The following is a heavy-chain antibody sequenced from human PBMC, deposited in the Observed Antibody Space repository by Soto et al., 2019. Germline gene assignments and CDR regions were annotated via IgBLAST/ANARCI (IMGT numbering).Heavy chain of an antibody. D-gene: IGHD5-12*01. CDR1: GGSISSSSYY. CDR2: IYYSGST. CDR3: ARHSGYGPQIDY. J-gene: IGHJ4*02. Sequence: QLQLQESGPELVKPSETLSLTCTVSGGSISSSSYYWGWIRQPPGKGLEWIGTIYYSGSTYYNPSLKSRVTISVDTSKNQFSLKLSSVTAADTAVYYCARHSGYGPQIDYWGQGTLVTVSS. V-gene: IGHV4-39*01.